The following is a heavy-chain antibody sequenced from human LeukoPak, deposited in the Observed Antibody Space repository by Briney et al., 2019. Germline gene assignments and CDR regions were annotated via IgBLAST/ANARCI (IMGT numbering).Heavy chain of an antibody. V-gene: IGHV1-2*06. Sequence: PPASVKVSCKASGGTFSSYAISWVRQAPGQGLEWMGRINPNSGGTNYAQKFQGRVTMTRDTSISTAYMELSRLRSDDTAVYYCARDRRGVMNYFDYWGQGTLVTVSS. J-gene: IGHJ4*02. CDR1: GGTFSSYA. CDR2: INPNSGGT. CDR3: ARDRRGVMNYFDY. D-gene: IGHD3-16*01.